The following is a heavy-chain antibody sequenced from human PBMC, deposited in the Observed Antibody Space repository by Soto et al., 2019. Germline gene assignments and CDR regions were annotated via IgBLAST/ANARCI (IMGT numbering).Heavy chain of an antibody. V-gene: IGHV3-23*01. J-gene: IGHJ4*02. D-gene: IGHD3-22*01. CDR3: TKYYYDSSGYYYVEGYYFDY. CDR2: ISGSGGST. CDR1: GFTFSSYA. Sequence: HPGGSLRLSCAASGFTFSSYAMSWVRQAPGKGLEWVSAISGSGGSTYYADSVKGRFTISRDNSKNTLYLQMNSLRAEDTAVYYCTKYYYDSSGYYYVEGYYFDYWGQGTLVTVSS.